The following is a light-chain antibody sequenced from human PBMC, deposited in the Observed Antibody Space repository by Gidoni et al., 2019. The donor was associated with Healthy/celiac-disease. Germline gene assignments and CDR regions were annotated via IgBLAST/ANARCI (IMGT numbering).Light chain of an antibody. CDR2: DAS. CDR1: QDISNY. J-gene: IGKJ4*01. Sequence: DLQMTQSPSSLSASVGDRVTITCQASQDISNYLKWYQQKPGKAPKLLIYDASNLETGGPSRFSGSGSGTDFTFTISSLQPEDIATYYCQQYDNLLLTFGGGTKVEIK. V-gene: IGKV1-33*01. CDR3: QQYDNLLLT.